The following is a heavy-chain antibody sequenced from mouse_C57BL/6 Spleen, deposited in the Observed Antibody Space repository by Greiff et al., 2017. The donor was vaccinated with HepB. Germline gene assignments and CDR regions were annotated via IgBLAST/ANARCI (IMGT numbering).Heavy chain of an antibody. CDR1: GFSLTSYG. CDR2: IWSGGST. CDR3: ARTGSSSYWYFDV. J-gene: IGHJ1*03. V-gene: IGHV2-2*01. Sequence: VQGVESGPGLVQPSQSLSITCTVSGFSLTSYGVHWVRQSPGKGLEWLGVIWSGGSTDYNAAFISRLSISKDNSKSQVFFKMNSLQADDTAIYYCARTGSSSYWYFDVWGTGTTVTVSS. D-gene: IGHD1-1*01.